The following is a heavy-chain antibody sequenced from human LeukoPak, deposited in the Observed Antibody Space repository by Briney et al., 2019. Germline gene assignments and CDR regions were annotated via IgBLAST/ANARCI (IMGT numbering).Heavy chain of an antibody. CDR1: GFTFSTYA. Sequence: GGSLRLSCAASGFTFSTYAMSWVRQAPGKGLEWVSTINGRGGVTYYVDSLKGRFTISRDNSKNTLYLQMNSLRAEDTAVYYCAKYNLMTTVTTPDYWGQGTLVTVSS. J-gene: IGHJ4*02. D-gene: IGHD4-17*01. CDR3: AKYNLMTTVTTPDY. V-gene: IGHV3-23*01. CDR2: INGRGGVT.